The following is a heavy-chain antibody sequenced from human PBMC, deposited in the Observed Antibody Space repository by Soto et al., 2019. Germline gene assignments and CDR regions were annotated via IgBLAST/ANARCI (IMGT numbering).Heavy chain of an antibody. CDR2: IYPGDSDT. CDR1: EFSFTNFW. J-gene: IGHJ4*02. CDR3: ARGTVAYYFDY. D-gene: IGHD1-7*01. Sequence: GESLKISCKASEFSFTNFWIGWVRQMPGKGLEWMGIIYPGDSDTRYSPSFQGQVTISADKSVSTAYLQWSNLKASDTAMYYCARGTVAYYFDYWGQGTLVTVSS. V-gene: IGHV5-51*01.